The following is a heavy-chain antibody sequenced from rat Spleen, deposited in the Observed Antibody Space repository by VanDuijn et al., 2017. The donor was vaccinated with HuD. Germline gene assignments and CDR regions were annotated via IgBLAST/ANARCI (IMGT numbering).Heavy chain of an antibody. CDR2: ISSSSGT. J-gene: IGHJ2*01. CDR3: ARSGDGY. V-gene: IGHV5-62*01. D-gene: IGHD4-1*01. Sequence: DWVAYISSSSGTVYADAVKGRFTISRDNAKNTLYLQLNSLKSEDTAIYYCARSGDGYWGQGVMVTVSS.